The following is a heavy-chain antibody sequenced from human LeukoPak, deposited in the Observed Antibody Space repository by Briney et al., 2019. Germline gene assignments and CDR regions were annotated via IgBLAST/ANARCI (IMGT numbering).Heavy chain of an antibody. CDR1: GFSVGTYY. V-gene: IGHV3-53*01. CDR3: AADKTTSGWYELDY. CDR2: ISNDGRT. D-gene: IGHD6-19*01. Sequence: PGGSLRLSCAASGFSVGTYYMTWVRQAPGNGLESVSVISNDGRTYYAGSVKGRFTISRDDSKNTFFLQMNNLKADDTAVYYCAADKTTSGWYELDYWGQGTLVTVSS. J-gene: IGHJ4*02.